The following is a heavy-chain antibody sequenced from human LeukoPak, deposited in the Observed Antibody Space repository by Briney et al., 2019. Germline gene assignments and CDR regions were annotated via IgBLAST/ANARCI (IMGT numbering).Heavy chain of an antibody. CDR1: GFTFSSYG. CDR2: ISYDGSNK. D-gene: IGHD2-2*01. J-gene: IGHJ4*02. Sequence: GGSLRPSCAASGFTFSSYGMHWVRQAPGKGLEWVAVISYDGSNKYYADSVKGRFTISRDNSENTLYLQMNSLRAEDTAVYYCAKEDYCSSTSCYFFGMYYFDYWGQGTLVTVSS. CDR3: AKEDYCSSTSCYFFGMYYFDY. V-gene: IGHV3-30*18.